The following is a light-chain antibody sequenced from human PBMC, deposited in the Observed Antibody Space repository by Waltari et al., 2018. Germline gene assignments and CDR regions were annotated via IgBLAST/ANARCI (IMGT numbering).Light chain of an antibody. Sequence: EIVMTQSPATLSVSPGDAAPLSCRASRAISNNLAWYQQKPGQALRLLIYDASTRATGITARFSGSWSGTEFTLTITSLQSEDSAVYFCQQFNTGYSFGQGTKLEIK. CDR3: QQFNTGYS. CDR1: RAISNN. J-gene: IGKJ2*01. CDR2: DAS. V-gene: IGKV3-15*01.